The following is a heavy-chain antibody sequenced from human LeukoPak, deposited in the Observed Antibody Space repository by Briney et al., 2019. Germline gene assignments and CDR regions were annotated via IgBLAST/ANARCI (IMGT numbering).Heavy chain of an antibody. Sequence: ASVKVSCKASGYTFTSYAMHWVRQAPGERLEWMGWINAGNGNTKYSQKFQGRVTITRDTSASTAYMELSSLRSEDTAVYYCALVGAPGWFDPWGQGTLVTVSS. V-gene: IGHV1-3*01. CDR2: INAGNGNT. J-gene: IGHJ5*02. CDR3: ALVGAPGWFDP. D-gene: IGHD1-26*01. CDR1: GYTFTSYA.